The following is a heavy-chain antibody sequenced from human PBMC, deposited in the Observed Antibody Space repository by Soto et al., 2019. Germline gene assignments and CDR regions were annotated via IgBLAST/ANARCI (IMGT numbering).Heavy chain of an antibody. V-gene: IGHV1-3*01. CDR2: INAGNGNT. D-gene: IGHD3-22*01. CDR3: ARDQPYSSGYYSVSPYAFDI. CDR1: GYTFTSYA. J-gene: IGHJ3*02. Sequence: ASVKVSCKASGYTFTSYAMHWVRQAPGQRLEWMGWINAGNGNTKYSQKFQGRVTITRDTSASTAYMELSSLRSEDTAVYYCARDQPYSSGYYSVSPYAFDIWGQGTMVTVSS.